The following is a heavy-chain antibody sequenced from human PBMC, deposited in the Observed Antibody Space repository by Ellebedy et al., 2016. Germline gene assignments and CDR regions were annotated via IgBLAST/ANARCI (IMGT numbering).Heavy chain of an antibody. CDR2: VNTFSGNT. V-gene: IGHV1-18*04. D-gene: IGHD3-10*01. J-gene: IGHJ4*02. CDR3: AKTSGWGYGEN. CDR1: GYTFTTFS. Sequence: APVKVSCXASGYTFTTFSITWVRQVPGQGLEWMGFVNTFSGNTKFAQKFQGRVSMTTDSSTHTAYMDLRSLRSDDTAMYYCAKTSGWGYGENWGQGTLVTVSS.